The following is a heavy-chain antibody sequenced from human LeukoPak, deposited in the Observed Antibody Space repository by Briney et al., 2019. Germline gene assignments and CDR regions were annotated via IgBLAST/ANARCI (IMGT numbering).Heavy chain of an antibody. J-gene: IGHJ4*02. CDR3: ARDQYYDVSTYYEIDY. V-gene: IGHV4-38-2*02. D-gene: IGHD3-22*01. Sequence: SETLSLTCTVSGYSISSGYYWGWIRPPPGKGLEWIGSIYHSGSTYYNPSLKSRVTISVDTSKNQFSLKMTSVTAADTAVYYCARDQYYDVSTYYEIDYWGQGTLVTVSS. CDR1: GYSISSGYY. CDR2: IYHSGST.